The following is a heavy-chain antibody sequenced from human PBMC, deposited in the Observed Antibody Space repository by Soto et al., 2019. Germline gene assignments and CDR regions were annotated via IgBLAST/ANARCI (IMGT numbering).Heavy chain of an antibody. Sequence: SETLSLTCPVSGYSISIGNYWGWIRQPPGKRLEWIGSIYQSGSTYYNPSLRSRATIPVDTSKNQFSLKLSSVTAADTAVYYCARVLGAPLYYFDYWGQGILVTVSS. D-gene: IGHD1-26*01. J-gene: IGHJ4*02. V-gene: IGHV4-38-2*02. CDR3: ARVLGAPLYYFDY. CDR1: GYSISIGNY. CDR2: IYQSGST.